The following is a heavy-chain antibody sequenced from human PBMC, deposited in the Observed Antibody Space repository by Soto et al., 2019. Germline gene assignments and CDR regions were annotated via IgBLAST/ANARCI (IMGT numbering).Heavy chain of an antibody. Sequence: SETLSLTCNMSGDSYSISTYSWSWIRQPPGKALQWIGFIYQSGVTSYNPSLASRVSISLDRSNNQCSLKLKSVTAADTAVYFCAGMPYTSGLRFDPWGPGTLVTDSS. V-gene: IGHV4-30-2*01. CDR3: AGMPYTSGLRFDP. D-gene: IGHD6-19*01. J-gene: IGHJ5*02. CDR2: IYQSGVT. CDR1: GDSYSISTYS.